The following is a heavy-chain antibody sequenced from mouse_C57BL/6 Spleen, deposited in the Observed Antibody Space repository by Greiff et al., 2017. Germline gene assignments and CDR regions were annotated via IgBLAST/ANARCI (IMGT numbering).Heavy chain of an antibody. CDR3: AVYEYDAPFAY. Sequence: VQLQESGAELVRPGTSVKMSCKASGYTFTNYWIGWAKQRPGHGLEWIGDIYPGGGYTNYNEKFKGKATLTADKSSSTVYIQFSSLTSEDTAIYYWAVYEYDAPFAYWGQGTLVTVSA. J-gene: IGHJ3*01. CDR1: GYTFTNYW. V-gene: IGHV1-63*01. D-gene: IGHD2-4*01. CDR2: IYPGGGYT.